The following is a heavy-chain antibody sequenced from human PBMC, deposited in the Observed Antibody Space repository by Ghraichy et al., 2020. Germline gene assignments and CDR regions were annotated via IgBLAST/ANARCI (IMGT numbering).Heavy chain of an antibody. V-gene: IGHV1-8*01. Sequence: ASVKVSCKASGYTFTTYDVNWVRQAPGQGLEWIGWMNPNSGDTVCAQKFQGRVAMTRNTSINAAYMELSSLRFEDTAVYYCARGIQYYYDSTGEKRPYYYDMDVWGPGTSVTVSS. CDR1: GYTFTTYD. CDR2: MNPNSGDT. CDR3: ARGIQYYYDSTGEKRPYYYDMDV. D-gene: IGHD3-22*01. J-gene: IGHJ6*02.